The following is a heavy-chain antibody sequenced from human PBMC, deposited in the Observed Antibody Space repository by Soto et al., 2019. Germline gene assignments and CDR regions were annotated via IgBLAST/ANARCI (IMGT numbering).Heavy chain of an antibody. D-gene: IGHD2-2*02. CDR1: GFTFSNYW. Sequence: PGGSLRLSYAASGFTFSNYWMHWVRQAPGKGLVWVSRINSDGSSTSYADSVKGRFTISRDNAKNTLYLQMNRLRAEDTAVYYCARGILVVAAAIRHYYYGMDVWGQGTTVTVSS. V-gene: IGHV3-74*01. J-gene: IGHJ6*02. CDR2: INSDGSST. CDR3: ARGILVVAAAIRHYYYGMDV.